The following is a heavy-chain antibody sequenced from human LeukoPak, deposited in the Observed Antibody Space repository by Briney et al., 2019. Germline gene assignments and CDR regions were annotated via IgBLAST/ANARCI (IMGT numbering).Heavy chain of an antibody. CDR1: GYTFTGYY. V-gene: IGHV1-2*04. Sequence: ASVKVSCKASGYTFTGYYMHWVRQVPGQGLEWMGWINPNSGGTNYAQKFQGWVTMTRDTSISTAYMELSRLRSDDTAVYYCARGVGDIVVVPAMYYFDYWGQGTLVTVSS. D-gene: IGHD2-2*01. CDR2: INPNSGGT. J-gene: IGHJ4*02. CDR3: ARGVGDIVVVPAMYYFDY.